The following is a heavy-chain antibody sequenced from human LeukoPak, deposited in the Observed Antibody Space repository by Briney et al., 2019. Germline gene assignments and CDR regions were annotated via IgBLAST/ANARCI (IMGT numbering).Heavy chain of an antibody. CDR2: INTSGST. CDR3: ARGRAVAEY. D-gene: IGHD6-19*01. CDR1: GGSISNYC. J-gene: IGHJ4*02. Sequence: SETLSLTCTVSGGSISNYCWSWIRQPAGKGLEWIGRINTSGSTNYNPSLKSRVTMSADTSKNQFSLQLSSVTATDTAVYYCARGRAVAEYWGQGTLVTVSS. V-gene: IGHV4-4*07.